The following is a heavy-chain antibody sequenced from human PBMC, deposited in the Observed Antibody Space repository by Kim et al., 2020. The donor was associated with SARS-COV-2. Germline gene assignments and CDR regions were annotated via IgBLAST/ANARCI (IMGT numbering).Heavy chain of an antibody. CDR1: GYTFTSYD. V-gene: IGHV1-8*01. J-gene: IGHJ5*02. CDR2: MNPNSGNT. D-gene: IGHD3-22*01. Sequence: ASVKVSCKASGYTFTSYDINWVRQATGQGLEWMGLMNPNSGNTGYAQKFQGRVTMTRNTSISTAYMELSSLRSEDTAVYYCARGIHEVRWFDPWGQGTLVTVSS. CDR3: ARGIHEVRWFDP.